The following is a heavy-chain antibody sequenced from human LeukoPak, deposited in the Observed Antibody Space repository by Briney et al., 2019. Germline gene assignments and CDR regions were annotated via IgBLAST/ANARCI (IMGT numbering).Heavy chain of an antibody. J-gene: IGHJ4*02. CDR2: ISAYNGNT. D-gene: IGHD3-22*01. CDR3: HTYYYDSSGYSIDY. CDR1: GYTFTSYG. Sequence: ASVKVSCEASGYTFTSYGISWVRQAPGQGLEWMGWISAYNGNTNYAQKLQGRVTMTTDTSTSTAYMELRSLRSDDTAVYYCHTYYYDSSGYSIDYWGQGTLVTVSS. V-gene: IGHV1-18*01.